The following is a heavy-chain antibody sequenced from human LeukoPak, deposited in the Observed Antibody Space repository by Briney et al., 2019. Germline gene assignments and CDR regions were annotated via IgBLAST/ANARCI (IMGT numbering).Heavy chain of an antibody. J-gene: IGHJ6*02. CDR3: ARHRPDRSGNYQYYGMDV. CDR1: GGSISSSNYC. CDR2: IYYSGNT. Sequence: PSETLSLTCTVSGGSISSSNYCWGWIRQPPGKGLEWIGSIYYSGNTYYNPSLKSRVTISVDTSKNQFSLKLSSVTAADTAVYYCARHRPDRSGNYQYYGMDVWGQGTTVTVSS. V-gene: IGHV4-39*01. D-gene: IGHD3-22*01.